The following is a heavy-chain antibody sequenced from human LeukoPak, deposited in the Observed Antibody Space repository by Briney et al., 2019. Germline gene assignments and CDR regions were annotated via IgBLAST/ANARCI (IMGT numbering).Heavy chain of an antibody. CDR2: IYYNLST. V-gene: IGHV4-39*07. D-gene: IGHD3-10*01. CDR1: GDSIDTRHYY. CDR3: ARYWLGSGY. Sequence: SETLSLTCTVSGDSIDTRHYYWTWIRQPPGKGLEWIGGIYYNLSTSYNPSLLSRGTISVDTSKNHFSLRLTSVTAADTAVYYCARYWLGSGYWGQGTLVTVSS. J-gene: IGHJ4*02.